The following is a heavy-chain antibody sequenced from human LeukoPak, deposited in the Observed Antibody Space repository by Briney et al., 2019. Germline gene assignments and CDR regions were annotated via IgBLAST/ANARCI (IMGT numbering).Heavy chain of an antibody. Sequence: SETLSLTCTVSGGSISSSSYYWGWIRQPPGKGLEWIGSIYYSGSTYYNPSLKSRVTISVDTSKNQFSLKLSSVTAADTAVYYCARGGLGSSWSPIRRFDPWGQGTLVTVSS. D-gene: IGHD6-13*01. CDR3: ARGGLGSSWSPIRRFDP. CDR2: IYYSGST. CDR1: GGSISSSSYY. J-gene: IGHJ5*02. V-gene: IGHV4-39*07.